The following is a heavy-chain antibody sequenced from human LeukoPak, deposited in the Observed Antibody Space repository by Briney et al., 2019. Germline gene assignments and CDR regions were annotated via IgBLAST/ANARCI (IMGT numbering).Heavy chain of an antibody. Sequence: ASVKVSCKASGGTFSSYAISWVRQAPGQGLEWMGGIIPIFGTANYAQKFQGRVTITADESTSTAYMELSSLRSEDTAVYYCASGDYYGSGSLFYYYYYGMDVWGQGTTVTVSS. CDR1: GGTFSSYA. J-gene: IGHJ6*02. D-gene: IGHD3-10*01. CDR2: IIPIFGTA. CDR3: ASGDYYGSGSLFYYYYYGMDV. V-gene: IGHV1-69*13.